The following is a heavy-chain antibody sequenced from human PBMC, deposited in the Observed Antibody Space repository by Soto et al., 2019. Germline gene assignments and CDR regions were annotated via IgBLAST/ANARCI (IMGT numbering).Heavy chain of an antibody. CDR3: ANPSGYYFGLASHDEASDM. CDR2: ISKDGSKK. D-gene: IGHD3-10*01. Sequence: QVQLVESGGGVVQPGRSLRLSCAASGFMFSGFGMHWVRQAPGKGLQWVAGISKDGSKKYYADSVKGRFTISRDNSKKTLYLQMNSLRAEDTAVYYCANPSGYYFGLASHDEASDMWGQGTGVTVFS. J-gene: IGHJ3*02. CDR1: GFMFSGFG. V-gene: IGHV3-30*18.